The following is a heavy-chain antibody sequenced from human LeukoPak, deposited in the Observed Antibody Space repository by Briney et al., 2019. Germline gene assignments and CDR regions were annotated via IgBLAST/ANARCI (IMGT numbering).Heavy chain of an antibody. CDR2: FNPSGGST. D-gene: IGHD3-22*01. V-gene: IGHV1-46*01. CDR3: AREGTYYYDSSGYLTSTLYYYMDV. CDR1: GYTFTSYY. J-gene: IGHJ6*03. Sequence: EASVKVSCKASGYTFTSYYMHWVRQAPGQGIEWMGIFNPSGGSTSYAQKFQGRVTMTRDMSTSTVYMELSSLRSEDTAVYYCAREGTYYYDSSGYLTSTLYYYMDVWGKGTTVTVSS.